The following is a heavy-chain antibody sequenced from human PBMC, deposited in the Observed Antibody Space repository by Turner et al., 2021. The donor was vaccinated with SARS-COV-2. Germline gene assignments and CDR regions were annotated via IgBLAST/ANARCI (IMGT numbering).Heavy chain of an antibody. Sequence: EVQLVQSGAEVKKPGESLKISCTGSGYSFTTYWIGWVRQMPGKGLEWMGIIYPGDSDTRYSPSFQGQVTISADKSTSTAYLQWSSLKASDTAMYYCARHGDYYDSSLSYWGQGTLVTVSS. V-gene: IGHV5-51*01. J-gene: IGHJ4*02. CDR1: GYSFTTYW. D-gene: IGHD3-22*01. CDR3: ARHGDYYDSSLSY. CDR2: IYPGDSDT.